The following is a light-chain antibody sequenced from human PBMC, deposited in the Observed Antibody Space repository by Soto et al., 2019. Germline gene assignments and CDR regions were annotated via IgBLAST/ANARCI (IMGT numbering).Light chain of an antibody. J-gene: IGLJ1*01. Sequence: QSALTQPASVSGPPGQSITISCTGTSSDVGGYNYVSWYQQHPGKAPKLMIYEVSNRPSGVSNRFSGSKSGNTASLTISGLQAEDEADYYCSACTSSSTYVFGTGTKVTVL. V-gene: IGLV2-14*01. CDR1: SSDVGGYNY. CDR3: SACTSSSTYV. CDR2: EVS.